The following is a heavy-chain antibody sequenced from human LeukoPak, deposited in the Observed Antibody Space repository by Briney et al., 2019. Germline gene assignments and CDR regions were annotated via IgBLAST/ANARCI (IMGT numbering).Heavy chain of an antibody. D-gene: IGHD5-12*01. Sequence: GGSLRLSCVASGFTFNHYAMSWVRQAPGKGLEWVSSIGGGGDGTYYADSVKGRFTVSRDNSKNTLFLQMNSLRAEDTAVYFCAKFTRGYSGYVDFWGQGTLVTVSS. V-gene: IGHV3-23*01. CDR3: AKFTRGYSGYVDF. CDR2: IGGGGDGT. CDR1: GFTFNHYA. J-gene: IGHJ4*02.